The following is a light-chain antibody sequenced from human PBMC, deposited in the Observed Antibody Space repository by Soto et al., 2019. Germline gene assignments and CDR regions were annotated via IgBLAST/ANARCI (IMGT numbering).Light chain of an antibody. Sequence: EVVLTQSPATLSLSPGERANLSCRTSQSVSRTLAWYQQKSGQAPRLLIHDASNRATGIPTMFSGSGSGTDFTLTISSLEPEDFAVYYCQQRYNWPQTFGQGTKVEIK. J-gene: IGKJ1*01. CDR3: QQRYNWPQT. CDR2: DAS. V-gene: IGKV3-11*01. CDR1: QSVSRT.